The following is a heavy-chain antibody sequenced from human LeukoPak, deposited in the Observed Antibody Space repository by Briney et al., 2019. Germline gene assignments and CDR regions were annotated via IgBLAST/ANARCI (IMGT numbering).Heavy chain of an antibody. Sequence: GGSLRLSCAASGFTFSIYAMSWVRQAPGKGLVWVSTISGPGSTKYYADSVEGRFTISRDDSKNNLFLQMNSLRVEDTAVYYCAKVRGGFTYGGYFDHWGQGALVIVSS. CDR2: ISGPGSTK. J-gene: IGHJ4*02. V-gene: IGHV3-23*01. D-gene: IGHD5-18*01. CDR1: GFTFSIYA. CDR3: AKVRGGFTYGGYFDH.